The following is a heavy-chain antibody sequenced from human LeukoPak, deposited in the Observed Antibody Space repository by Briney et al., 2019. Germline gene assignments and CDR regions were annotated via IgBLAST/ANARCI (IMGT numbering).Heavy chain of an antibody. CDR1: GFTFSKYA. V-gene: IGHV3-23*01. Sequence: PGGSLRLSCAASGFTFSKYAMTWVRQAPGKGLEWVSSISGSGDSTYYADSVKGRFAISRDNSKNMLYLEMNSLRAEDTAAYYCAKHFGAGTFSARFGMDVWGQGTTVTVSS. CDR3: AKHFGAGTFSARFGMDV. J-gene: IGHJ6*02. CDR2: ISGSGDST. D-gene: IGHD3-10*01.